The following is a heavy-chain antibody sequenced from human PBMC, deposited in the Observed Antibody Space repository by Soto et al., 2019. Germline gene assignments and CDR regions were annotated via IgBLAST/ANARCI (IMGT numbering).Heavy chain of an antibody. CDR3: ARLTEGEYCSSTSCPPSYDY. V-gene: IGHV4-30-4*01. Sequence: QVQLQESGPGLVKPSQTLSLTCTVSGGSISSGDYYWSWIRQPPGKGLEWIGYIYYSGSTYYNPSLKSRVTTSVDTSKNQFSLKLSSVTAADTTVYYCARLTEGEYCSSTSCPPSYDYWGQGTLVTVSS. CDR1: GGSISSGDYY. J-gene: IGHJ4*02. D-gene: IGHD2-2*01. CDR2: IYYSGST.